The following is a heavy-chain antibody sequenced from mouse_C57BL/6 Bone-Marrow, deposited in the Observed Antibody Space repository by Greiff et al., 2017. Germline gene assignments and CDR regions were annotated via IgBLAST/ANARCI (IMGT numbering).Heavy chain of an antibody. V-gene: IGHV1-64*01. CDR1: GYTFTSYW. J-gene: IGHJ2*01. Sequence: QVQLKQPGAELVKPGASVKLSCKASGYTFTSYWMHWVKQRPGQGLEWIGMIHPNSGSTNYNEKFKSKATLTVDKSSITAYMQLSSLTSEDSAVYYCTRRYYGSDYWGQGTTLTVSS. CDR2: IHPNSGST. D-gene: IGHD1-1*01. CDR3: TRRYYGSDY.